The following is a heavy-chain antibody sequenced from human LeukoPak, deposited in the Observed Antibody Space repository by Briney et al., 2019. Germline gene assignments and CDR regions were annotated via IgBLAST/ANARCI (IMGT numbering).Heavy chain of an antibody. Sequence: SQTLSLTCTVSGGSISSGGYYWRWIRQHPGKGLEWIGYIYYSGSTYYNPYLKSRVTISVDTSKNQFSLKLSSVTAADTAVYYCARDVVVVAATRFSYYYGMDVWGQGTTVTVSS. V-gene: IGHV4-31*03. CDR3: ARDVVVVAATRFSYYYGMDV. CDR2: IYYSGST. D-gene: IGHD2-15*01. J-gene: IGHJ6*02. CDR1: GGSISSGGYY.